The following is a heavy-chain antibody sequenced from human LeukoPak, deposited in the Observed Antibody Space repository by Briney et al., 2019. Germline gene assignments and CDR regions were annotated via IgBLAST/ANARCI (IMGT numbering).Heavy chain of an antibody. CDR2: ISGSGGST. CDR1: GFTFSSYA. Sequence: GGTLRLSCAASGFTFSSYAMSWVRQAPGKGLEWVSAISGSGGSTYYADSVKGRFTISRDNSKNTLYLQMNSLRAEDTAVYYCAKDGGVVTALPYYFDYWGQGTLVTVSS. J-gene: IGHJ4*02. V-gene: IGHV3-23*01. CDR3: AKDGGVVTALPYYFDY. D-gene: IGHD2-21*02.